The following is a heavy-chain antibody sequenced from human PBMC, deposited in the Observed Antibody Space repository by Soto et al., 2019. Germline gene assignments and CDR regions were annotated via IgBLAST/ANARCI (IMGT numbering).Heavy chain of an antibody. J-gene: IGHJ6*02. CDR3: ARGLGGRMDD. D-gene: IGHD3-16*01. V-gene: IGHV1-69*08. CDR1: GTIFSSYT. Sequence: QVQLVQSGAEVKKPGSSVRVSCKASGTIFSSYTISWVRQAPGQGLEWMGRIIPILGETNSAQKFQDRVTLSADKSPNTAYMELNSLRLEDMAVYYCARGLGGRMDDWGQGTTVTVSS. CDR2: IIPILGET.